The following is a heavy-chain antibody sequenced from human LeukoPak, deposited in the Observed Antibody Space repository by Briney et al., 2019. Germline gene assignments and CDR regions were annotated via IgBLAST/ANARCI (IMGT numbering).Heavy chain of an antibody. CDR2: ISGSGGSA. CDR1: GFTFSSYA. Sequence: GGSLRLSCAASGFTFSSYAMSWVRQAPGKGLEWVSAISGSGGSAYYADSVKGRFTISRDNSRNTLFLQMISLRAEDTAVYYCAKDRRSGYGYFDYWGQGTLVTVSS. V-gene: IGHV3-23*01. CDR3: AKDRRSGYGYFDY. D-gene: IGHD5-12*01. J-gene: IGHJ4*02.